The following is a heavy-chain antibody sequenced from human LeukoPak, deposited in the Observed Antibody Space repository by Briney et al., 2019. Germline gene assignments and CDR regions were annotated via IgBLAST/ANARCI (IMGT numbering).Heavy chain of an antibody. CDR3: AGANTGSYSSSEEYFQH. Sequence: SETLSLTCTVSGGSISSYYWSWIRQPPGKGLEWIGYIYYSGSTNCNPSLKSRVTISVDTSKNQFSLKLSSVTAADTAVYYCAGANTGSYSSSEEYFQHWGQGTLVTVSS. CDR2: IYYSGST. D-gene: IGHD6-13*01. V-gene: IGHV4-59*12. CDR1: GGSISSYY. J-gene: IGHJ1*01.